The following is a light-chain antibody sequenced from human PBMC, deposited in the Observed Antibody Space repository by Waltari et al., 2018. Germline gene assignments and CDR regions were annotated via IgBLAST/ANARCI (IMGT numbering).Light chain of an antibody. CDR1: QSVNTN. CDR3: HQYHNWPPIT. J-gene: IGKJ4*01. V-gene: IGKV3D-15*01. Sequence: EIVMTQSPATLSVSPGERATLSCRASQSVNTNLTWYQQKPGQAPRLLSSGASTRAPGLPSRFSGSGSATDFTLTISSLQSEDLAVYYCHQYHNWPPITFGGGTKVEIK. CDR2: GAS.